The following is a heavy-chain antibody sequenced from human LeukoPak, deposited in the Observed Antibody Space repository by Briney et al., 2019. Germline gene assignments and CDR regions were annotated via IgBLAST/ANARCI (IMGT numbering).Heavy chain of an antibody. J-gene: IGHJ4*02. CDR1: GFTVSSNY. Sequence: GGSLRLSCAASGFTVSSNYMSWVRQAPGKGLEWVSVIYSGGYTYYADSVKDRFTISRDNSKNTLYPQVNSLRVDDTAVYYCGRNGDYWGQGTLVTVSS. V-gene: IGHV3-53*01. CDR2: IYSGGYT. D-gene: IGHD2-8*01. CDR3: GRNGDY.